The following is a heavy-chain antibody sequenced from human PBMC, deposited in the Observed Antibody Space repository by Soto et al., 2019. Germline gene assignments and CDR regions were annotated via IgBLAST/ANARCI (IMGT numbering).Heavy chain of an antibody. D-gene: IGHD5-12*01. CDR1: GGSVSSGSYY. V-gene: IGHV4-61*01. CDR3: ARERLHRILFDY. CDR2: IYYSGST. J-gene: IGHJ4*02. Sequence: SETLSLTCTVSGGSVSSGSYYWSWIRQPPGKGLEWIGYIYYSGSTNYNPSLKSRVTISVDTSKNQFSLKLSSVTAADTAVYYCARERLHRILFDYWGQGTLVTVSS.